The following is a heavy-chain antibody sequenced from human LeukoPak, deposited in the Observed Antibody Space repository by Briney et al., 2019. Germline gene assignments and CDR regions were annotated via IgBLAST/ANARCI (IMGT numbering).Heavy chain of an antibody. CDR2: ISSTSSSI. CDR3: ARDDLTNGSNGNY. D-gene: IGHD5-24*01. Sequence: PGGSLRLSCAASGFTFSSDAMSWVRQAPGKGLEWVSYISSTSSSIYYADSVKGRFTISRDNAKNSLNLQMNSLRAEDTAVYYCARDDLTNGSNGNYWGQGTLVTVSS. J-gene: IGHJ4*02. CDR1: GFTFSSDA. V-gene: IGHV3-48*01.